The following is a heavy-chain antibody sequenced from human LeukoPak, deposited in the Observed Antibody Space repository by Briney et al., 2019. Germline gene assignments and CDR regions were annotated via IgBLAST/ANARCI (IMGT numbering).Heavy chain of an antibody. Sequence: GSLRLSCAASGFTFSSYTMHWVRQAPGKGLEWVAVISYDGSNKYYAESVKGRFTISRDNSKNTLYVQMNSLRAEDTAVYYCARDAYGDYYFDYWGQGTLVTVSS. J-gene: IGHJ4*02. CDR3: ARDAYGDYYFDY. CDR2: ISYDGSNK. CDR1: GFTFSSYT. V-gene: IGHV3-30-3*01. D-gene: IGHD4-17*01.